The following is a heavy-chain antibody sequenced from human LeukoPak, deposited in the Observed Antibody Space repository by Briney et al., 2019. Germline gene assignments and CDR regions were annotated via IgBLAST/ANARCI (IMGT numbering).Heavy chain of an antibody. Sequence: SLRLSCAASGFTFSSYAMHWVRQAPGKGLEWVAVISYDGTNEYSADSVKGRFTISRDNSKNTLYLQMNSLRVEDTAVYYCARNFYDSGSYYPPWYWGQGVLVTVSS. J-gene: IGHJ4*02. D-gene: IGHD3-10*01. CDR2: ISYDGTNE. V-gene: IGHV3-30*04. CDR3: ARNFYDSGSYYPPWY. CDR1: GFTFSSYA.